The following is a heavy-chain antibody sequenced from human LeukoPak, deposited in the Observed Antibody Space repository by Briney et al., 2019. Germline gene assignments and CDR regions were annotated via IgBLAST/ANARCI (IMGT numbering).Heavy chain of an antibody. CDR2: IYYSGST. V-gene: IGHV4-30-4*01. CDR3: AREKGRYYGSGSYYKDRYFDL. J-gene: IGHJ2*01. Sequence: SQTLSLTCTVSGGSIISGDYYWSWIRQPPGKGLEWIGYIYYSGSTYNNPSLKSRVTISVDTYKNQFSLKLTSVTAADTAAYYCAREKGRYYGSGSYYKDRYFDLWGRGTLVTVSS. D-gene: IGHD3-10*01. CDR1: GGSIISGDYY.